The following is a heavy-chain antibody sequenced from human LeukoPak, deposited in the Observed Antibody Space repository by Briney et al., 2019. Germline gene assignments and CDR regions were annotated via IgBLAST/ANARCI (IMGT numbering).Heavy chain of an antibody. V-gene: IGHV4-59*12. CDR2: IYYSGNT. Sequence: SETLTLTCTVSGGSISSYYWSWIRQPPGKGLEWIGYIYYSGNTNYNPSLKSRVTISVDTSKNQFSLKVNSVTAADTAVYYCARDFYGDKTPDYWGQGTLVTVSS. CDR1: GGSISSYY. J-gene: IGHJ4*02. CDR3: ARDFYGDKTPDY. D-gene: IGHD4-23*01.